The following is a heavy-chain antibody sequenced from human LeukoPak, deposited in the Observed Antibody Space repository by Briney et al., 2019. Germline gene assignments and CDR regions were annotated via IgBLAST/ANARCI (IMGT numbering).Heavy chain of an antibody. CDR3: ARVRGVYSYGHPYYFDD. Sequence: GGSLRLSCAASGFTFSSYWMSWVRQAPGKGLEWVANIKQDGSEKYYVDSVKGRFTISRDNAKNLLYLQMNSLKAEDTAVYYCARVRGVYSYGHPYYFDDWGQGTLVTVSS. CDR2: IKQDGSEK. CDR1: GFTFSSYW. V-gene: IGHV3-7*01. J-gene: IGHJ4*02. D-gene: IGHD5-18*01.